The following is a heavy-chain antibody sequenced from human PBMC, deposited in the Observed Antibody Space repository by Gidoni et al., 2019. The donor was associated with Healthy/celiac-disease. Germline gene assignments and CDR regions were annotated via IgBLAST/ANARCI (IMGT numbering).Heavy chain of an antibody. J-gene: IGHJ5*02. CDR1: GFTFSSYW. CDR3: YTPGSYVGWFDP. D-gene: IGHD3-16*01. V-gene: IGHV3-7*05. CDR2: IKQDGSEK. Sequence: EVQLVESGGGLVQPGGSLRLSCAAYGFTFSSYWMSWVRQAPGKGLEWVANIKQDGSEKYYVDSVKGRFTISRDNAKNSLYLQMNSLRAEDTAVYYCYTPGSYVGWFDPWGQGTLVTVSS.